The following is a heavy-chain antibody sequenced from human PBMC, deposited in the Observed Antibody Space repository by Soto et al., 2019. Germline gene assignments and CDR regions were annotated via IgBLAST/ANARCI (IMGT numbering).Heavy chain of an antibody. V-gene: IGHV3-21*06. CDR2: ISSTTNYI. CDR3: ARESEDLTSNFDY. J-gene: IGHJ4*02. Sequence: GGSLRLSCAASGFTFTRYSMNWVRQAPGKGLEWVSSISSTTNYIYHGDSMKGRFTISRDNAKNSLYLEMNSLRAEDTAVYYCARESEDLTSNFDYWGQGTLVTVSS. CDR1: GFTFTRYS.